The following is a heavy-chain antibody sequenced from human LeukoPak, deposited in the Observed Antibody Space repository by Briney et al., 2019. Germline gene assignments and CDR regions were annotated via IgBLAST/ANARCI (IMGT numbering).Heavy chain of an antibody. Sequence: QTGGSLRLSCATSGFTFSSYAMSWVRQAPGKGLEWVSALSGAGDSTYYADSVRGRFTTSRDNSKNTLFLQMNSLRAEDSAVYYCARVLSLRSFDWVLYADCWGQGTLVTVSS. V-gene: IGHV3-23*01. CDR3: ARVLSLRSFDWVLYADC. D-gene: IGHD3-9*01. CDR2: LSGAGDST. J-gene: IGHJ4*02. CDR1: GFTFSSYA.